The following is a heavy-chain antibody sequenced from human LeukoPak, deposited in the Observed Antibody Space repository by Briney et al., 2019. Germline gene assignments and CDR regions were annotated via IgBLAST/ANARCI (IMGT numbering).Heavy chain of an antibody. Sequence: ASVKVSCKASGYTFIGYYMHWVRQARGQGLEWMGWINPNSGGTNYAQKFQGRVTMTRDTSISTAYMELSRLRSDDTAVYYCARQRIAATRSWDPWGQGTLVTVSS. CDR2: INPNSGGT. D-gene: IGHD6-13*01. J-gene: IGHJ5*02. CDR3: ARQRIAATRSWDP. CDR1: GYTFIGYY. V-gene: IGHV1-2*02.